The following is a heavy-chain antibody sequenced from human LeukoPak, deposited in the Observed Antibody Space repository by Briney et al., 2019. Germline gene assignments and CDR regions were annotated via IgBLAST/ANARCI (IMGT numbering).Heavy chain of an antibody. CDR3: AKDGRTGYPFDY. CDR1: GFTFTPFG. CDR2: IRDDEINK. J-gene: IGHJ4*02. V-gene: IGHV3-30*02. Sequence: GGSLRLSCAASGFTFTPFGIHWVRQAPGKGLEWVAFIRDDEINKYYADSVKGRFTISRDKSKNTYLQMNSLRTEDTAVYFCAKDGRTGYPFDYWGRGTLVTISS. D-gene: IGHD5-12*01.